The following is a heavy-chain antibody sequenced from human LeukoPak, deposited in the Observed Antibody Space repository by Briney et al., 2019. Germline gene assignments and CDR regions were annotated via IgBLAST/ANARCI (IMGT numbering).Heavy chain of an antibody. V-gene: IGHV4-34*01. Sequence: SETLSLTCAVYGGSFSGYYWSWIRQPPGKGLEWIGEINHSGSTNYNPSLKSRVTISVDTSKNQFSLKLSSVTAADTAVYYCARRNTVTLDYWGQGTLVTVSS. CDR2: INHSGST. D-gene: IGHD4-17*01. CDR3: ARRNTVTLDY. CDR1: GGSFSGYY. J-gene: IGHJ4*02.